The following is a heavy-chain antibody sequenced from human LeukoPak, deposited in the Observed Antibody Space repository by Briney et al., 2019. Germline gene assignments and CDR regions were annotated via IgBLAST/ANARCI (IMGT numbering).Heavy chain of an antibody. CDR3: ARTGGSYSYYFDY. CDR2: IYYSGST. V-gene: IGHV4-59*01. Sequence: SETLSLTCTVSGGSISSYYWSWLRQPPGKGLEWIGYIYYSGSTNYNPSLKRRVTISVDTFKNHFSLKLSSVTAADTAVYYCARTGGSYSYYFDYWGQGTLVTVSS. D-gene: IGHD1-26*01. J-gene: IGHJ4*02. CDR1: GGSISSYY.